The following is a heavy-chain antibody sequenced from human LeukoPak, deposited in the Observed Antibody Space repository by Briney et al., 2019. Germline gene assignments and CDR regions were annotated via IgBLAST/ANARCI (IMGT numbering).Heavy chain of an antibody. V-gene: IGHV1-2*02. CDR1: GYTFTGYY. J-gene: IGHJ4*02. Sequence: GASVKVSCKASGYTFTGYYMHWVRQAPGQGLEWMGWINPNSGGTNYAQKFQGRVTMTRDTSISTAYMELSRLRSDDTAVYYCARDRDSSGWDFDYWGQGTLVTVSS. CDR2: INPNSGGT. D-gene: IGHD6-19*01. CDR3: ARDRDSSGWDFDY.